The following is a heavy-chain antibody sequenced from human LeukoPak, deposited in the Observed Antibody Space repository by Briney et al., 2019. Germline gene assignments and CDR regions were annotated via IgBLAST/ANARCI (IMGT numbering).Heavy chain of an antibody. CDR1: GYTFTSYY. J-gene: IGHJ4*02. Sequence: ASVKVSCKASGYTFTSYYIHLVRQAPGQGVEWMAIINPSDGSTTNSQKFQGRVTMTTDTPTSTAYMELRSLRSDDTAVYYSARSSGLFIIGYYFDYWGQGTLVTVSS. CDR2: INPSDGST. V-gene: IGHV1-46*01. D-gene: IGHD3/OR15-3a*01. CDR3: ARSSGLFIIGYYFDY.